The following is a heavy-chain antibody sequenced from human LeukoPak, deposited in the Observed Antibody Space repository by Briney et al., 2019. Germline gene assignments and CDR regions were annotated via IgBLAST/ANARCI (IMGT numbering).Heavy chain of an antibody. CDR1: GFTFSSYW. Sequence: PGGSLRLSCAASGFTFSSYWMHWVRQAPGKGLEWVSYISSSGSTIYYADSVKGRFTISRDNAKNSLYLQMNSLRAEDTAVYYCARESSGDYLLYYFDYWGQGTLVTVSS. V-gene: IGHV3-48*04. CDR2: ISSSGSTI. CDR3: ARESSGDYLLYYFDY. D-gene: IGHD4-17*01. J-gene: IGHJ4*02.